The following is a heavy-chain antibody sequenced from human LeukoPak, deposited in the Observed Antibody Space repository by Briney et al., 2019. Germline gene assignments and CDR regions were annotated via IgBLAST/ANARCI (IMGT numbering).Heavy chain of an antibody. CDR2: INPSGGST. Sequence: ASVKVSCKASGYTFTGYYMHWVRQAPGQGLEWMGIINPSGGSTSYAQKFQGRVTMTRDMSTSTVYMELSSLRSEDTAVYYCARAQLGAHTAMVTRDYWGQGTLVTVSS. J-gene: IGHJ4*02. V-gene: IGHV1-46*01. CDR1: GYTFTGYY. CDR3: ARAQLGAHTAMVTRDY. D-gene: IGHD5-18*01.